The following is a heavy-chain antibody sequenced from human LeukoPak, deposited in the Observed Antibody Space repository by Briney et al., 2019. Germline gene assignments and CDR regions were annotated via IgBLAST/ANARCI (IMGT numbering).Heavy chain of an antibody. D-gene: IGHD4-23*01. CDR3: ARVDYGVNLTPLFDY. CDR2: ITTYNGNT. Sequence: ASVKVSCKASTYTFTTTYGFSWVRQAPGQGLEWMGFITTYNGNTNYAQKFQDRITMTTDTSTSTTYMELRSLRSDDTAVYYCARVDYGVNLTPLFDYWGQGTLVTVSS. CDR1: TYTFTTTYG. V-gene: IGHV1-18*01. J-gene: IGHJ4*02.